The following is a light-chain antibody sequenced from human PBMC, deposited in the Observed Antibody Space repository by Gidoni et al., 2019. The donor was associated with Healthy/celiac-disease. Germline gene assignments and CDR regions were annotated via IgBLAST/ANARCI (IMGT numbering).Light chain of an antibody. CDR2: DVS. J-gene: IGLJ3*02. V-gene: IGLV2-11*01. Sequence: QSALTQPRSVSGSPGQSVTISCTGTSSDVGGYNYVSWYQQHPGKAPKLMIYDVSKRPSGVPDRFSGSKSGNTASLTISELQAEDEADYYCCSYAGSYTRWVFGGGTKLTVL. CDR3: CSYAGSYTRWV. CDR1: SSDVGGYNY.